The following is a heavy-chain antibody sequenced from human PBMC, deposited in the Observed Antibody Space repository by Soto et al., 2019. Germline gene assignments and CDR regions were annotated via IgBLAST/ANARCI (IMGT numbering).Heavy chain of an antibody. V-gene: IGHV1-18*01. D-gene: IGHD3-9*01. J-gene: IGHJ6*02. Sequence: QVQLVQSGAEVKKPGASVKVSCKASGYTFTSYGISWVRQAPGQGLEWMGWISAYNGNTNYAQKLQGRVTMTKDTSTSTAYMELRSRISDETAVYYCARDLRARGTISYYGMDVWGQGTTVTVSS. CDR2: ISAYNGNT. CDR3: ARDLRARGTISYYGMDV. CDR1: GYTFTSYG.